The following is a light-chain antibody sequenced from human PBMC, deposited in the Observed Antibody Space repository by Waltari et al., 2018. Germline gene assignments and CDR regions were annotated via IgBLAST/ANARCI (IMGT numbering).Light chain of an antibody. Sequence: DIVLTQSPDSLSLSPGERGTLSCRASQSVGSSSLAWYQQKPGQVPRLLIYGTSSRAPGIPDRFRGSGSGTDFTLTISTLDPEDYAIYYCHQYGSSLWTFGQGTKVEIK. CDR2: GTS. V-gene: IGKV3-20*01. CDR1: QSVGSSS. J-gene: IGKJ1*01. CDR3: HQYGSSLWT.